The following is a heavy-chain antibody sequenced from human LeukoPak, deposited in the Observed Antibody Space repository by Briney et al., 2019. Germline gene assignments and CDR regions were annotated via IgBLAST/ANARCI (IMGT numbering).Heavy chain of an antibody. J-gene: IGHJ4*02. D-gene: IGHD3-22*01. CDR2: IYYSGST. Sequence: PSETLSLTCTVSGGSISSSSYYWGWIRQPPGKRLEWIGSIYYSGSTYYNPSLKSRVTISVDTSKNQFSLKLSSVTAADTAVYYCASYGPYYYDSSGYYYSYYFDYWGQGTLVTVSS. CDR3: ASYGPYYYDSSGYYYSYYFDY. V-gene: IGHV4-39*01. CDR1: GGSISSSSYY.